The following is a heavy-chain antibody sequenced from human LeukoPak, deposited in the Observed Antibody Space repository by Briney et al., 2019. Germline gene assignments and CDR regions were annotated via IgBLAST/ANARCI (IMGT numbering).Heavy chain of an antibody. J-gene: IGHJ2*01. Sequence: PSETLSLTCTVSGGSISSYYWSWIRQPAGKGLEWIGRIYTSGGTNYNPSLKSRVTMSVDTSKDQFSLKLSSVTAADTAIYYCARVWSYYWYFDLWGRGTLVTVSS. CDR3: ARVWSYYWYFDL. CDR1: GGSISSYY. D-gene: IGHD1-26*01. V-gene: IGHV4-4*07. CDR2: IYTSGGT.